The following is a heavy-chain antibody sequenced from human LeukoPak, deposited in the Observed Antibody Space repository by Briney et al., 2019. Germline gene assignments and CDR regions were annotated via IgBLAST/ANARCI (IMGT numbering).Heavy chain of an antibody. V-gene: IGHV4-61*01. CDR1: GGSVSSDTYY. CDR3: ARRGSGASLEYYFDL. Sequence: PSETLSLTCIVSGGSVSSDTYYWSWIRQPPGKGLEWIGYIYYSGSTNYNPSLKSRVTISVDTSKNQFSLRLSSVTAADTAVYYCARRGSGASLEYYFDLWGRGTLVTVSS. D-gene: IGHD1-14*01. J-gene: IGHJ2*01. CDR2: IYYSGST.